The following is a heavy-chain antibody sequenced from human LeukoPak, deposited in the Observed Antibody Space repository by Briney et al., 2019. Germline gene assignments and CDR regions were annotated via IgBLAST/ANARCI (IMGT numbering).Heavy chain of an antibody. Sequence: SETLSLTCAVSGGSISSSNWWSWVRQPPGKGLQWIGEIYHSGSTNYDPSLKSRVTISVDKSKNQFSLKLSSVTAADTAVYYCARDLAAAGKPDWFDPWGQGTLVTVSS. CDR2: IYHSGST. D-gene: IGHD6-13*01. V-gene: IGHV4-4*02. CDR3: ARDLAAAGKPDWFDP. CDR1: GGSISSSNW. J-gene: IGHJ5*02.